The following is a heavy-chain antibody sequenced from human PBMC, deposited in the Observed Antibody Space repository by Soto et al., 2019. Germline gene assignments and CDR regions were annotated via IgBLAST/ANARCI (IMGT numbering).Heavy chain of an antibody. V-gene: IGHV1-3*05. CDR3: ASGFPLGFDP. CDR2: INAGNGNT. D-gene: IGHD2-2*03. Sequence: QVQLVQSGAEEKKPGATVKVSCKASGYTFLNYAIDWVRQAPGQRLEWMGWINAGNGNTKYSQKFQGRVTITRDTSASTAYMEQSSLRSEDTAVYYCASGFPLGFDPWGQGTLVTVSS. CDR1: GYTFLNYA. J-gene: IGHJ5*02.